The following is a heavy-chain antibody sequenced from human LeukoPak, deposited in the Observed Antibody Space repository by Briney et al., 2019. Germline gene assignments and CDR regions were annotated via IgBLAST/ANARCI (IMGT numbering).Heavy chain of an antibody. CDR2: IIPIFGTA. D-gene: IGHD3-3*01. J-gene: IGHJ5*02. V-gene: IGHV1-69*13. CDR1: GYTLTELS. Sequence: ASVKVSCKVSGYTLTELSMHWVRQAPGQGLEWMGGIIPIFGTANYAQKFQGRVTITADESTSTAYMELSSLRSEDTAVYYCARSYDFWSGYYLRGAYNWFDPWGQGTLVTVSS. CDR3: ARSYDFWSGYYLRGAYNWFDP.